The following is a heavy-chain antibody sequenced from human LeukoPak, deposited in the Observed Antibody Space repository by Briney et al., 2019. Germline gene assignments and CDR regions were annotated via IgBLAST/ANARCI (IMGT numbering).Heavy chain of an antibody. Sequence: GGSLRLSCAASGFSFSSYAMSWVRQAPARGLEWVSSMKGGGETFYADSVKGRFTLSRDISRNTVFLQLNNLRVEDTAIYYCAKASLVSNADAVWWGQGTLVTVSS. J-gene: IGHJ4*02. CDR2: MKGGGET. D-gene: IGHD3-16*01. CDR1: GFSFSSYA. CDR3: AKASLVSNADAVW. V-gene: IGHV3-23*01.